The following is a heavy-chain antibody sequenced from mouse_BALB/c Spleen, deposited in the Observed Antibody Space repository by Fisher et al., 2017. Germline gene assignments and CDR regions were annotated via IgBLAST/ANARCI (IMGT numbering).Heavy chain of an antibody. J-gene: IGHJ4*01. D-gene: IGHD2-4*01. V-gene: IGHV1S36*01. Sequence: DKFKGKATLTVDKPSSTAYMQLSSLTSEDSAVYYCTRGIYYDYLYAMDYWGQGTSVTVSS. CDR3: TRGIYYDYLYAMDY.